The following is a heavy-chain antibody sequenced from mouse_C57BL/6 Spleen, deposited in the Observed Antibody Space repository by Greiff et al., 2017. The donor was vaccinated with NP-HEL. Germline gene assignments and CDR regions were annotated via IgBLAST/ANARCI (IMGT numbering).Heavy chain of an antibody. J-gene: IGHJ1*03. CDR3: ARYYYGVGYFDV. CDR1: GYTFTSYW. Sequence: QVQLKQPGAELVRPGSSVKLSCKASGYTFTSYWMHWVKQRPIQGLEWIGNIDPSDSETHYNQKFKDKATLTVDKSSSTAYMQLSSLTSEDSAVYYCARYYYGVGYFDVWGTGTTVTVSS. CDR2: IDPSDSET. V-gene: IGHV1-52*01. D-gene: IGHD1-1*01.